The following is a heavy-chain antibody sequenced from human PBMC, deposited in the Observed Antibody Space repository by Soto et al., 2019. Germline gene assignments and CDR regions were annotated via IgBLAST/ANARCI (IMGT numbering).Heavy chain of an antibody. CDR2: INTDGSAT. J-gene: IGHJ4*02. V-gene: IGHV3-74*01. CDR1: GFTFSTYW. D-gene: IGHD6-6*01. CDR3: ARAPEAGRPLFDY. Sequence: PGGSLRLSCAASGFTFSTYWMHWVRQVPGKGLVWVSRINTDGSATGYADSVRGRFTISRDNSKNTLYLQLNSLRAEDTAVYYCARAPEAGRPLFDYWGQGALVTVSS.